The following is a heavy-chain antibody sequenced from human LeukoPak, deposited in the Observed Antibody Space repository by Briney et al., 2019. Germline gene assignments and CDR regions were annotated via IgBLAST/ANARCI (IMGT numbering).Heavy chain of an antibody. D-gene: IGHD3-16*01. V-gene: IGHV3-30-3*01. CDR1: GFTFSSYA. J-gene: IGHJ4*02. CDR2: ISYDGSNK. CDR3: ARDEGDYVWGSSY. Sequence: GGSLRLSCAASGFTFSSYAMHWVRQAPGKGLEWVAVISYDGSNKYYADSVKGRFTISRDNSKNTLYLQMNSLRAEDTAVYYCARDEGDYVWGSSYWGQGTLVTVSS.